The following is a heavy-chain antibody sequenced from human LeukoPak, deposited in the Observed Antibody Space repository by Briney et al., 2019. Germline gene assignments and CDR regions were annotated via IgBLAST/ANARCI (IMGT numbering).Heavy chain of an antibody. D-gene: IGHD2-15*01. CDR2: INHSGST. V-gene: IGHV4-34*01. J-gene: IGHJ4*02. Sequence: SETLSLTCAVYGGSFSGYYWSWVRQPPGKGLEWIGEINHSGSTNYNPSLKSRVTISVDTSKNQFSLKLSSVTAADTAVYYCARVYCSGGSCSENTDYWGQGTLVTVSS. CDR1: GGSFSGYY. CDR3: ARVYCSGGSCSENTDY.